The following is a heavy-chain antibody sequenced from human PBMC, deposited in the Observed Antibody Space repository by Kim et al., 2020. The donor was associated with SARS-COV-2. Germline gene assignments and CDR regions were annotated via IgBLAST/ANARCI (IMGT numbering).Heavy chain of an antibody. J-gene: IGHJ5*02. CDR3: AKDHFDSSTWYEVPFDP. Sequence: GGSLRLSCAASGFTFSSYAMSWVRQAPGKGLEWVSAISGGGGSTYYADSVKGRFTISRDNSKNTLSLQMNSLRAEDTAVYYCAKDHFDSSTWYEVPFDPWGQGTLVTVSS. V-gene: IGHV3-23*01. D-gene: IGHD6-13*01. CDR2: ISGGGGST. CDR1: GFTFSSYA.